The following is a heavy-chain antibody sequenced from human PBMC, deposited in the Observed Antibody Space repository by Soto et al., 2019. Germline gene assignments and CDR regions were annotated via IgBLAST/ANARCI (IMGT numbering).Heavy chain of an antibody. D-gene: IGHD2-21*02. J-gene: IGHJ4*02. CDR2: IYYSGSP. CDR3: ARDRAPKAYWGGDCTRGYFDY. CDR1: GGSISSGGYY. Sequence: QVQLQESGPGLVKPSQTLSLTCTVSGGSISSGGYYWSWIRQHPGKGLEWIGYIYYSGSPYYNPSRKGRFTISVEPAKYVFSLKLSSGPAADAAVYYCARDRAPKAYWGGDCTRGYFDYGGEGPLVTVSS. V-gene: IGHV4-31*03.